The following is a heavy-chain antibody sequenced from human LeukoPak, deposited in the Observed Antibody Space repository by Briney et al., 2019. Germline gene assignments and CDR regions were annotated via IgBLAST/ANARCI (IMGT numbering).Heavy chain of an antibody. V-gene: IGHV4-34*01. Sequence: SETLSLTCAVYGGSFSGYYWSWIRQPPGKGLECIWEINHSGSTNYNPSLKSRVTISVDTSKNQFSLKLSSVTAADTAVYYFARVRALAITTIVTGGWFDPWGQGTLVTVSS. CDR1: GGSFSGYY. D-gene: IGHD3-22*01. CDR3: ARVRALAITTIVTGGWFDP. CDR2: INHSGST. J-gene: IGHJ5*02.